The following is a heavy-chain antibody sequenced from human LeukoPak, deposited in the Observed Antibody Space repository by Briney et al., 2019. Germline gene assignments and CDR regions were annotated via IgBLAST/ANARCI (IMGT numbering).Heavy chain of an antibody. V-gene: IGHV4-59*11. Sequence: PSETLSLTCTDSGGSISSHYWSWIRQPPGKGLEWIGYIYYSGSTNYNPSLKSRVTISVDTSKNQFSLKLSSVTAADTAEYYCARNWGGYYYMDVWGKGTTVTVSS. D-gene: IGHD7-27*01. CDR3: ARNWGGYYYMDV. CDR2: IYYSGST. CDR1: GGSISSHY. J-gene: IGHJ6*03.